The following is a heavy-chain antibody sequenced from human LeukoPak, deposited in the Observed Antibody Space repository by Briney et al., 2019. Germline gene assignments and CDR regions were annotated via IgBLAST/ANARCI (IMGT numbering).Heavy chain of an antibody. V-gene: IGHV3-23*01. Sequence: GGSLRLSCAASGFTVSSKYMSWVRQAPGKGLEWVSAISGSGGSTYYADSVKGRFIISRDNSKNTLYLQMNSLRAEDTAVYYCAKDSQWLRYKWDYWGQGTLVTVSS. CDR2: ISGSGGST. J-gene: IGHJ4*02. CDR3: AKDSQWLRYKWDY. D-gene: IGHD5-12*01. CDR1: GFTVSSKY.